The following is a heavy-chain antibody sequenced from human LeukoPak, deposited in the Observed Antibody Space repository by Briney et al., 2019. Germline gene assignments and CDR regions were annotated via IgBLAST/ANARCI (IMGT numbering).Heavy chain of an antibody. CDR1: GGSISSSSYY. D-gene: IGHD1-26*01. J-gene: IGHJ3*02. Sequence: SETLSLTCTVSGGSISSSSYYWGWIRQPPGKGLEWIGSIYYSGSTYYNPSLKSRVTISVDTSKNQFSLKLSSVTAAGTAVYYVARCMEWELLGNAFDIWGQGTMVTVSS. V-gene: IGHV4-39*01. CDR2: IYYSGST. CDR3: ARCMEWELLGNAFDI.